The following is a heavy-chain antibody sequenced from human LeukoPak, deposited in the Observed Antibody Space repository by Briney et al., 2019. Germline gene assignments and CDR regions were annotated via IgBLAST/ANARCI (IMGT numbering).Heavy chain of an antibody. CDR2: IYYSGST. J-gene: IGHJ4*02. Sequence: SETPSLTCTVSGGSISSYYWSWLRQPPGKGLEWIGYIYYSGSTNYNPSLKSRVTISVDTSKNQFSLKLSSVTAADTAVYYCARDVGATPGYFDYWGQGTLVTVSS. V-gene: IGHV4-59*01. CDR1: GGSISSYY. CDR3: ARDVGATPGYFDY. D-gene: IGHD1-26*01.